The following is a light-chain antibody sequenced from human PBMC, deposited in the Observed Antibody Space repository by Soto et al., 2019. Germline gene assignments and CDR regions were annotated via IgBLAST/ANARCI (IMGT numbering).Light chain of an antibody. CDR2: ATS. V-gene: IGKV1-39*01. J-gene: IGKJ5*01. Sequence: DIQMTQSPSSLSASVGDRVTITCRASQTISSPLSWYQQEPGKVPELLIYATSRLQSGVPSRFSGSRSGTDFTLTISSVQPEDFATDDCQHNYGTPAFGQGTRMEIK. CDR3: QHNYGTPA. CDR1: QTISSP.